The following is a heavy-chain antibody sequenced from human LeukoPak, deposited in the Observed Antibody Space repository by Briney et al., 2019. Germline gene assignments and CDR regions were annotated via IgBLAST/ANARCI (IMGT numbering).Heavy chain of an antibody. D-gene: IGHD3-16*01. CDR2: VTSSGNTL. CDR1: GFTFSDCY. CDR3: ARARRGGPFDY. Sequence: GGSLRLSCAASGFTFSDCYMSWLRQAPGKGLEWASYVTSSGNTLEYADSVKGRFIISRDNDKNSLLLQMNSLRADDTAVYYCARARRGGPFDYWGQGTLVTVSS. J-gene: IGHJ4*02. V-gene: IGHV3-11*01.